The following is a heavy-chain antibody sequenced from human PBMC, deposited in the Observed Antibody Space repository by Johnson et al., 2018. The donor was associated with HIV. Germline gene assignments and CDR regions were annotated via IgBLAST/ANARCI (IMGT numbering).Heavy chain of an antibody. D-gene: IGHD4-17*01. J-gene: IGHJ3*02. CDR2: ISYDGSNK. Sequence: GSLRLSCVGSAFTFSSYAMHWVRQAPGKGLEWVAVISYDGSNKFYADSVKGRFTISRDNSKNTLSLQMNSLRAEDTAVYYCARGRTVVCVFDIWGQGTMVTVSS. V-gene: IGHV3-30-3*01. CDR3: ARGRTVVCVFDI. CDR1: AFTFSSYA.